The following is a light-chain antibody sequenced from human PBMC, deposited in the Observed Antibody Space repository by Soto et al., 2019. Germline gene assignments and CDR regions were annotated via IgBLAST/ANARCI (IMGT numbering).Light chain of an antibody. Sequence: EIVLTQSPATLSLSPGERATLSCRASQSVSSYLAWYQQKPGQAPRLLIYDASNRATGIPARFSGSGSGTDFTLTIRRLETEDFAVYYCQQRSNWPPITFGQGTRLDIK. CDR1: QSVSSY. V-gene: IGKV3-11*01. J-gene: IGKJ5*01. CDR2: DAS. CDR3: QQRSNWPPIT.